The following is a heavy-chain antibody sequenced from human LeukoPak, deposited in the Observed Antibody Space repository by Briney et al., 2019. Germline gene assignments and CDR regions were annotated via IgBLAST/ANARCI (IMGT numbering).Heavy chain of an antibody. D-gene: IGHD1-14*01. Sequence: SQTLSLTCSVSGGSISSGSYYWSWIRQPAGKGLEWIGRIYTSGSTNYNPSLKSRVTISVDTSKSQFSLKLSSVTAADTAVYYCARQELLTGYYWGQGTLVTVSS. CDR1: GGSISSGSYY. CDR3: ARQELLTGYY. J-gene: IGHJ4*02. CDR2: IYTSGST. V-gene: IGHV4-61*02.